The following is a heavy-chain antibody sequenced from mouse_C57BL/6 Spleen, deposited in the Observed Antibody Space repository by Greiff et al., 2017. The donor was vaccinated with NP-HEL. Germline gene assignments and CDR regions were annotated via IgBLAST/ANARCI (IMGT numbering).Heavy chain of an antibody. CDR1: GFTFSSYA. CDR2: ISSGGDYI. Sequence: EVMLVESGEGLVKPGGSLKLSCAASGFTFSSYAMSWVRQTPEKRLEWVAYISSGGDYIYYADTVKGRFTISRDNARNTLYLQMSSLKSEDTAMYYCTRDQGYSNYSWFAYWGQGTLVTVSA. J-gene: IGHJ3*01. D-gene: IGHD2-5*01. V-gene: IGHV5-9-1*02. CDR3: TRDQGYSNYSWFAY.